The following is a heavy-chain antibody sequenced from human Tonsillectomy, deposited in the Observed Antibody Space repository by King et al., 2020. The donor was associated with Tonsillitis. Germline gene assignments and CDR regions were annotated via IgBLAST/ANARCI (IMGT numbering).Heavy chain of an antibody. Sequence: QLVQSGAEVKKPGASVKVSCKASGYTFTGHYMHWVRQAPGQGLEWVGWTHPNGGGTKYAQKFQGRVTMTRDTSISTAHMELSRLRSDDTAGYYCARGDRYSGYDSLDYWGQGTPVTVSS. CDR2: THPNGGGT. V-gene: IGHV1-2*02. CDR1: GYTFTGHY. CDR3: ARGDRYSGYDSLDY. J-gene: IGHJ4*02. D-gene: IGHD5-12*01.